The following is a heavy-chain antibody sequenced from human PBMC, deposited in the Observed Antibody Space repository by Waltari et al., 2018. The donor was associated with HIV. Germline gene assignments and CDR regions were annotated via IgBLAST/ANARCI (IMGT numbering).Heavy chain of an antibody. J-gene: IGHJ6*02. V-gene: IGHV4-4*02. Sequence: QVQLQESCPGLVKPSGTLSLTCPVSCGSFICCNCLSWVLHPPVRGVEWLWDIYLSGRTKNKPALKREVTIAEDKAKNQFSLKLSSVTAADTAVYYWARSDGDTDMVYYYEGMDVWGQGNTVTVS. CDR1: CGSFICCNC. CDR3: ARSDGDTDMVYYYEGMDV. D-gene: IGHD5-18*01. CDR2: IYLSGRT.